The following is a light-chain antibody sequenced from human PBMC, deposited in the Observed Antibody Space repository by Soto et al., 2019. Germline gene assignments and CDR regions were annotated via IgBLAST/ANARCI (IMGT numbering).Light chain of an antibody. CDR1: QSINNW. Sequence: DIQMTQSPSILSASVGERVTITCRASQSINNWLAWYQHKPGKAPKLLIYDVSILESGVPSTFSGSGSGTEFILTISSLQPDDFATYYCQQYDSYSWTFGQGTKVDIK. J-gene: IGKJ1*01. CDR2: DVS. CDR3: QQYDSYSWT. V-gene: IGKV1-5*01.